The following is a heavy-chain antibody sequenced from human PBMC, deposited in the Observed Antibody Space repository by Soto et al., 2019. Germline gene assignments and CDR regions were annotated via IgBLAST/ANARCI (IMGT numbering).Heavy chain of an antibody. CDR1: EYTFTDYY. Sequence: QVQLVPSGAEVKKPGASVKLSCKSSEYTFTDYYIHWVRQAPGQGLEWMGLINPSGGSTSYPQKFQGRVTLTRDTSTSTVYMELSSLRSEDTAVYYCANAAYSTSWYDFWGQGTLVTVSS. J-gene: IGHJ5*01. D-gene: IGHD6-13*01. CDR3: ANAAYSTSWYDF. CDR2: INPSGGST. V-gene: IGHV1-46*01.